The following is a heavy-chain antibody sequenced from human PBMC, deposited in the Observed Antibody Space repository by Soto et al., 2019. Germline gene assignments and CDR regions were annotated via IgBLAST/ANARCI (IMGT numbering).Heavy chain of an antibody. D-gene: IGHD3-9*01. CDR1: GFTFSDSS. CDR3: ASDLRTGMGAFDV. J-gene: IGHJ3*01. CDR2: TSHDGSDT. V-gene: IGHV3-30-3*01. Sequence: QVHLVESGGGVVQPGKSLRLSCAASGFTFSDSSMHWVRQGPGRGLEWVALTSHDGSDTYYADAAKGRFTISRDNSNNTLYLQMNSVRPEDTAVYFWASDLRTGMGAFDVWGQGTMVTVSS.